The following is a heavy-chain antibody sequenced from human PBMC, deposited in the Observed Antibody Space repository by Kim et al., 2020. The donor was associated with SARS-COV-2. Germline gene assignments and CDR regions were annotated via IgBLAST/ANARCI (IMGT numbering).Heavy chain of an antibody. J-gene: IGHJ6*03. CDR1: GGSFSGYY. CDR3: ASSYKPITMVRGRLYYMDV. D-gene: IGHD3-10*01. CDR2: INHSGST. Sequence: SETLSLTCAVYGGSFSGYYWSWIRQPPGKGLEWIGEINHSGSTNYNPSLKSRVTISVDTSKNQFSLKLSSVTAADTAVYYCASSYKPITMVRGRLYYMDVWGKGTTVTVSS. V-gene: IGHV4-34*01.